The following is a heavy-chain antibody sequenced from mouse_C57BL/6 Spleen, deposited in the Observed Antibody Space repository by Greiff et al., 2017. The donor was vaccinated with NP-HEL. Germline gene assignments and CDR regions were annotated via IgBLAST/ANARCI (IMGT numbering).Heavy chain of an antibody. D-gene: IGHD2-2*01. CDR2: INPNYGTT. CDR1: GYSFTDYN. CDR3: AREDLWFYAMDY. Sequence: EVKLVESGPELVKPGASVKISCKASGYSFTDYNMNWVKQSNGKSLEWIGVINPNYGTTSYNQKFKGKATLTVDQSSSTAYMQLNSLTSEDSAVYYCAREDLWFYAMDYWGQGTSVTVSS. V-gene: IGHV1-39*01. J-gene: IGHJ4*01.